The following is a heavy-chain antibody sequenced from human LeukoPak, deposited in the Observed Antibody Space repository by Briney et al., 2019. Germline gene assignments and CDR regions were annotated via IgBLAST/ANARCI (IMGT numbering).Heavy chain of an antibody. V-gene: IGHV4-39*07. J-gene: IGHJ4*02. D-gene: IGHD6-13*01. CDR2: IYYSGST. CDR3: ARDHIGYSSSWYTPDY. Sequence: SETLSLTCTVSGGSISSSSYYWGWIHQPPGKGLEWIGSIYYSGSTYYNPSLKSRVTISVDTSKNQFSLKLSSVTAADTAVYYCARDHIGYSSSWYTPDYWGQGTLVTVSS. CDR1: GGSISSSSYY.